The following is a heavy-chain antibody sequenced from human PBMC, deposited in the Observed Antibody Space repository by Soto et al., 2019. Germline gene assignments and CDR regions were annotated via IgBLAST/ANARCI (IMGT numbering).Heavy chain of an antibody. CDR3: AREELPPGTSFNSWFDP. J-gene: IGHJ5*02. Sequence: PGGSLRLSCVGSGFTFRNYKMNWVRQAPGQGLEWVSSISGSSTYIYYADSVRGRFTISRDNAKNSLQLQMNSLRVADTAVYFCAREELPPGTSFNSWFDPWGQGPLVTVSS. CDR2: ISGSSTYI. CDR1: GFTFRNYK. V-gene: IGHV3-21*01. D-gene: IGHD1-1*01.